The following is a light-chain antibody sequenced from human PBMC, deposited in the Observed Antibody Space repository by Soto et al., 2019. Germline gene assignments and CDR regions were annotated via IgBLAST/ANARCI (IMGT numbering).Light chain of an antibody. CDR3: SSYTSGSILVV. J-gene: IGLJ2*01. Sequence: QAVVTQEPSFSVSPGGTVTLTCGLNSGSVSTSYYPSWYQQSPGQAPRTLIYRTSTRFSGVPDRFSGSKSGNTASLTISGLEADDEADYYCSSYTSGSILVVFGGGTKLTVL. CDR2: RTS. V-gene: IGLV8-61*01. CDR1: SGSVSTSYY.